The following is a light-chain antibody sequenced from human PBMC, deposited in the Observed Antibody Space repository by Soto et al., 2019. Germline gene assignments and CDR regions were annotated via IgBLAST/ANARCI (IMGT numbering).Light chain of an antibody. CDR1: QSVSITS. Sequence: EIVLTQSPGTLSLSPGERATLSCRASQSVSITSLAWYQQKPGQAPRLLIYGTSNRATAIPDRFSGSGSGTDFTLTISSLEPEDFAVYYCQQYGSSPITFGQGTRLEIK. CDR2: GTS. J-gene: IGKJ5*01. CDR3: QQYGSSPIT. V-gene: IGKV3-20*01.